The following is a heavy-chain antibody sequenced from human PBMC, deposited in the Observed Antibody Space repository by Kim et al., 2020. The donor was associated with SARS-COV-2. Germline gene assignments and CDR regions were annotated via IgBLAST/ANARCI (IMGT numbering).Heavy chain of an antibody. CDR1: GGSISSYY. Sequence: SETLSLTCTVSGGSISSYYWSWIRQPPGKGLEWIGYIYYSGSTNYNPSLKSRVTISVDTSKNQFSLKLSSVTAADTAVYYCARHGYSSGWTTYPNYWGQGTLVTVSS. CDR3: ARHGYSSGWTTYPNY. V-gene: IGHV4-59*08. CDR2: IYYSGST. J-gene: IGHJ4*02. D-gene: IGHD6-19*01.